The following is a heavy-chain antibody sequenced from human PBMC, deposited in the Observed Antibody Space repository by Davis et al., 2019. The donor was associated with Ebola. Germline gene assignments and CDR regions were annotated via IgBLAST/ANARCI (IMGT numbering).Heavy chain of an antibody. CDR1: GLTVSNNY. V-gene: IGHV3-66*01. CDR3: ASFPTVVSRDFDY. CDR2: IYSIGTT. J-gene: IGHJ4*02. Sequence: GESLKISCAASGLTVSNNYMSWVRQAPGRGLECVAVIYSIGTTFYGDSVKGRFTISRDNSKNTLYLHMNSLRAEDTAVYHCASFPTVVSRDFDYWGQGTLVTVSS. D-gene: IGHD4-23*01.